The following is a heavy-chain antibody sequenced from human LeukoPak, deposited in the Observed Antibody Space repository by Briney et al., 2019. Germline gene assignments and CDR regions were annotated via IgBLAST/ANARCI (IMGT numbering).Heavy chain of an antibody. CDR3: ARGGGGSSTVTTYWFDP. CDR1: GGSISSGGYY. D-gene: IGHD4-17*01. J-gene: IGHJ5*02. V-gene: IGHV4-30-4*08. Sequence: SETLSLTCTVSGGSISSGGYYWSWIRQHPGKGLEWIGYIYYSGTTYYNPSLKSRLTISVDTSKNQFSLKLNSVTAADTAVYYCARGGGGSSTVTTYWFDPWGQGALVTVSS. CDR2: IYYSGTT.